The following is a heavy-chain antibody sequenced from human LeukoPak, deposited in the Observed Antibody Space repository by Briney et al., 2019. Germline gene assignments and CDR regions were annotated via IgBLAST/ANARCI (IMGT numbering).Heavy chain of an antibody. D-gene: IGHD2-21*02. CDR3: AGQRLSPSVEGYYYYYMDV. J-gene: IGHJ6*03. Sequence: GESLKISCKGSGYSFTSYWIGWVRQVPGKGLEWMGIIYPGDSDTRYSPSFQGQVTISADKSISTAYLQWSSLKASDTAMYYCAGQRLSPSVEGYYYYYMDVWGKGTTVTVSS. V-gene: IGHV5-51*01. CDR1: GYSFTSYW. CDR2: IYPGDSDT.